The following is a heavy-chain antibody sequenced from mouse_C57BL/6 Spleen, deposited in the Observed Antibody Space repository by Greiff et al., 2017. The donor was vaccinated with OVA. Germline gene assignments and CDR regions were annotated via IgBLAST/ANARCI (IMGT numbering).Heavy chain of an antibody. CDR1: GFSFNTYA. D-gene: IGHD4-1*01. V-gene: IGHV10-1*01. J-gene: IGHJ4*01. CDR3: VRHPLPLGRDY. CDR2: IRSKSNNYAT. Sequence: EVKLVESGGGLVQPKGSLKLSCAASGFSFNTYAMNWVRQAPGKGLEWVARIRSKSNNYATYYADSVKDRFTISRDDSESMLYLQMNNLKTEDTAMYYCVRHPLPLGRDYWGQGTSVTVSS.